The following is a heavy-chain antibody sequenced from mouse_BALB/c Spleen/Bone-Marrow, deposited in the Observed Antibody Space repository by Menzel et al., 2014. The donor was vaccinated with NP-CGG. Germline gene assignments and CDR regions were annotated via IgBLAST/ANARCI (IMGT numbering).Heavy chain of an antibody. CDR2: IRTGGGT. CDR1: GFSLTSYD. CDR3: VRDGRDYYAKDY. V-gene: IGHV2-9-2*01. Sequence: VQGVESGPGLVAPSQSLSITCTVSGFSLTSYDISWIRQSPGKGLEWLGIIRTGGGTNYNSAFMSRLSISKDNSKSQVFLKMNSLQSDDTAIYYCVRDGRDYYAKDYWGQGTSVTVSS. J-gene: IGHJ4*01.